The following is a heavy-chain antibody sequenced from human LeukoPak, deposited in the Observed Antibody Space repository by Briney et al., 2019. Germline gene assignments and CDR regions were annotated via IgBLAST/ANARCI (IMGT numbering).Heavy chain of an antibody. D-gene: IGHD5-24*01. V-gene: IGHV4-59*12. CDR2: IDHTGIT. CDR1: DDSITIYY. CDR3: ARGGRWLQPRHWFDP. J-gene: IGHJ5*02. Sequence: SETLSLTCTVSDDSITIYYWSWIRQPPGKGLEWIGYIDHTGITNYNPSLNSRVTISRDTSKNHFSLKLSSVTAADTAVYYCARGGRWLQPRHWFDPWGQGTLVTVSS.